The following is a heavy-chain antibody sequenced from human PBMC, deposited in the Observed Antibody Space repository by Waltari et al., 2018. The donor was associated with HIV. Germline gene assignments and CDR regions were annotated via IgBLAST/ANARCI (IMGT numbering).Heavy chain of an antibody. CDR2: MNDGGKS. CDR3: ARGPRPSTVTAPGWYFDL. CDR1: GGSFPGHY. Sequence: QVDLQQWGTGLLKPSETLSRTCPVYGGSFPGHYWSWIRETPGEGLQWIGEMNDGGKSNYNPTLKSRAVMTIDPSKKQFSLKLKSVTAADTGVYYCARGPRPSTVTAPGWYFDLWGRGTLVTVSS. D-gene: IGHD2-21*02. J-gene: IGHJ2*01. V-gene: IGHV4-34*02.